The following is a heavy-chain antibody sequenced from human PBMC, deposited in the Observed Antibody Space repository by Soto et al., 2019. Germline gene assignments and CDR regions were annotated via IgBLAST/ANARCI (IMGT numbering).Heavy chain of an antibody. Sequence: PGGSLRLSCAASGFTFSDYYIHWIRRAPGKGLEWISYISSSGSTIYYADSVKGRFTISRDNAKNSLYLQMNSLRAEDTAVYYCARDSSGWSSRWYFDLWGRGTLVTVSS. D-gene: IGHD6-19*01. CDR2: ISSSGSTI. CDR3: ARDSSGWSSRWYFDL. V-gene: IGHV3-11*01. CDR1: GFTFSDYY. J-gene: IGHJ2*01.